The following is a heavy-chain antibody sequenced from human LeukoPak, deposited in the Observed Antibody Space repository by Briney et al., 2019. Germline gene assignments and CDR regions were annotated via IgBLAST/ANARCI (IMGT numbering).Heavy chain of an antibody. CDR1: GGTFSSYA. V-gene: IGHV1-69*04. Sequence: ASVKVSCKASGGTFSSYAISWVRQAPGQGLEWMGRIIPILGIANYAQKFQGRVTITADKSTSTAYMELSSLRSEDTAVYYCARPRYYYDSSGPFDYWGQGTLVTVSS. CDR3: ARPRYYYDSSGPFDY. D-gene: IGHD3-22*01. J-gene: IGHJ4*02. CDR2: IIPILGIA.